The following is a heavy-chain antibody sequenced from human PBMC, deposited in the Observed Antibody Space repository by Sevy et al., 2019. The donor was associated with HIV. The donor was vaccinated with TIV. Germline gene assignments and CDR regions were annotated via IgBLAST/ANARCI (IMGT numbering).Heavy chain of an antibody. V-gene: IGHV3-30-3*01. CDR3: ARDRGYYDSSGFYSRYYFDY. CDR1: GFTFSYYA. J-gene: IGHJ4*02. Sequence: GGSLRLSCAASGFTFSYYAMHWVRQAPGKGLEWVAVISYDGTNKQYVESVKGRFTISRDNSKNTLYLQMNSLRAEDTAVYYCARDRGYYDSSGFYSRYYFDYWGQGTLVTVSS. CDR2: ISYDGTNK. D-gene: IGHD3-22*01.